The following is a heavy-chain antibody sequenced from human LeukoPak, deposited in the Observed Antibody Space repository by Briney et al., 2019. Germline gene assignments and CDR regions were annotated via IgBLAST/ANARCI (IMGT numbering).Heavy chain of an antibody. V-gene: IGHV3-21*01. D-gene: IGHD1-20*01. CDR2: ISSSSSFI. CDR1: GFTFSSYS. CDR3: ARQYNWNDVAAFDI. J-gene: IGHJ3*02. Sequence: GGSLRLSCAASGFTFSSYSMNWVRQAPGKGLEWVSPISSSSSFIYYADSVKGRFTISRDNAKNSLYLQMNSLRAEDTAVYYCARQYNWNDVAAFDIWGQGTMVTVSS.